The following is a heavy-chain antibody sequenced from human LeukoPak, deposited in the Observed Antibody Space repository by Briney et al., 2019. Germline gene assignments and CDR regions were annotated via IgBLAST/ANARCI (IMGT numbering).Heavy chain of an antibody. CDR2: IKQDGSEK. D-gene: IGHD4-23*01. Sequence: GGSLRLSCAASGFTFSSYWMSWVRQAPGKGLEWVANIKQDGSEKYYVDSVKGRFTISRDNAKNSLYLQMNSLRAEDTAVYYCAKAYYGGNSSPDYWGQGTLVTVSS. V-gene: IGHV3-7*01. J-gene: IGHJ4*02. CDR3: AKAYYGGNSSPDY. CDR1: GFTFSSYW.